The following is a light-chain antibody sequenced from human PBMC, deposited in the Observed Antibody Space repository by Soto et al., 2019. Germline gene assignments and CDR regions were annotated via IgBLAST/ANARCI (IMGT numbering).Light chain of an antibody. Sequence: DIVMTQSPATLSVSPGERATLSCRASQSVSSNLAWYQQKPGQAPRLLISGASTRATGIPARFSGSGSGTEFTLTISSLQSEDFALYYCQQYNNWPFTFGPGTKVDI. CDR1: QSVSSN. CDR3: QQYNNWPFT. J-gene: IGKJ3*01. V-gene: IGKV3-15*01. CDR2: GAS.